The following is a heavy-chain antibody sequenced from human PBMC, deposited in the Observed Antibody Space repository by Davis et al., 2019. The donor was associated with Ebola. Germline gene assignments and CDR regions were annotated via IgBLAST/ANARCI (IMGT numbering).Heavy chain of an antibody. CDR1: GGSISSYY. Sequence: MPSETLSLTCTVSGGSISSYYWSWIRQPPGKGLEWIGYIYYSGSTNYNPSPKSRVTISVDTSKNQFSLKLSSVTAADTAVYYCARGFKPFDYWGQGTLVTVSS. J-gene: IGHJ4*02. CDR3: ARGFKPFDY. V-gene: IGHV4-59*01. CDR2: IYYSGST. D-gene: IGHD1-14*01.